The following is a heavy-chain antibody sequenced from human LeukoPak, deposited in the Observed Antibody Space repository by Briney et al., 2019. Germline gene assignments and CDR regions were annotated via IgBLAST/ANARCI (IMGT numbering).Heavy chain of an antibody. CDR1: GDSISGHY. J-gene: IGHJ5*02. D-gene: IGHD3-22*01. V-gene: IGHV4-59*11. CDR3: AKHLTNAYYDMIWFDP. CDR2: IFYSGST. Sequence: SETLSLTCSVSGDSISGHYWSWIRQPPGKGLEWIGYIFYSGSTNHNPSLRSRVTISVDMSKNQFSLKLSSATAADTAVYYCAKHLTNAYYDMIWFDPWGQGTLVTVSS.